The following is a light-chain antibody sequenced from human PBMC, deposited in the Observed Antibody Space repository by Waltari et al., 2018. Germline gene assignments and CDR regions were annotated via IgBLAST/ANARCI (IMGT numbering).Light chain of an antibody. CDR3: QQYGGSPYT. CDR2: GAS. CDR1: QSISSGY. J-gene: IGKJ2*01. Sequence: EFVLTQSLGTLSLSPGERATLSCRASQSISSGYLAWYQQKPGQTPRLLIYGASIRAIGIPDRFSGSGSGTGFTLTISRLEPEDFAVYYCQQYGGSPYTFGQGTKLEIK. V-gene: IGKV3-20*01.